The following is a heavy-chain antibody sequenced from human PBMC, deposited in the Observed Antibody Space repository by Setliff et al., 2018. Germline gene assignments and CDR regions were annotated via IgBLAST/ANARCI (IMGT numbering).Heavy chain of an antibody. D-gene: IGHD3-3*01. CDR3: TREASVDFWSGYPYYYYMDV. J-gene: IGHJ6*03. V-gene: IGHV3-49*04. CDR1: GFTFGDYA. CDR2: IRSKAYGGTT. Sequence: GGSLRLSCTASGFTFGDYAMSWVRQAPGKGLEWVGFIRSKAYGGTTEYAASVKGRFTISRDDSKSIDYLQMNSLKTEDTAVYYCTREASVDFWSGYPYYYYMDVWGKGTTVTVSS.